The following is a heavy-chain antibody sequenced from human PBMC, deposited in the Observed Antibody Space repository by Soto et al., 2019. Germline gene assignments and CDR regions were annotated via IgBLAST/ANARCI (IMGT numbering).Heavy chain of an antibody. CDR1: GGSISSGDFY. Sequence: SETLSLTCTVAGGSISSGDFYWSWIRQPPGRGLEWIGYISYSGSTYYNTSLKSRVTISVDTSKNQFSLKLNSVTAADTAVYYCARGGPTGGSYKYNWFDPWGQGTLVTVSS. D-gene: IGHD2-15*01. V-gene: IGHV4-30-4*01. CDR3: ARGGPTGGSYKYNWFDP. CDR2: ISYSGST. J-gene: IGHJ5*02.